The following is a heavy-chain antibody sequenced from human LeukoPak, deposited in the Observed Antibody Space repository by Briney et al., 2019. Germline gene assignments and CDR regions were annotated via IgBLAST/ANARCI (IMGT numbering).Heavy chain of an antibody. V-gene: IGHV3-21*01. J-gene: IGHJ4*02. CDR2: ISSSSSYI. D-gene: IGHD4-11*01. CDR3: AGSYSNPLFDY. Sequence: GGSLRLSCAASGFTFSSYSMNWVRQAPGKGLVWVSSISSSSSYIYYADSVKGRFTISRDNAKNSLYLQMNSLRAEDTAVYYCAGSYSNPLFDYWGQGTLVTVSS. CDR1: GFTFSSYS.